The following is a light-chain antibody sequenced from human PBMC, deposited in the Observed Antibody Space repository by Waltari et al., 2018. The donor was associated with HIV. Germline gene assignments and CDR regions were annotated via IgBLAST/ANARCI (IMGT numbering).Light chain of an antibody. CDR3: SSYAGINNFEGV. CDR2: EVS. CDR1: SSDVGGYNY. V-gene: IGLV2-8*01. J-gene: IGLJ2*01. Sequence: QSALTQPPSASGSPGQSVTISCTGTSSDVGGYNYVSWYQQHPGKAPKLMIYEVSKRPSGVPDRFSGSKSGNTASLTVSGLQAEDEADYYCSSYAGINNFEGVFGGGTKLTVL.